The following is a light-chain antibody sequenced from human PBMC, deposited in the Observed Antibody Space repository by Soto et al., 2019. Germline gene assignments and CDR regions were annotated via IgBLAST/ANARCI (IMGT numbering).Light chain of an antibody. CDR1: QSVGSSY. Sequence: EVVLTQSPGTLSLSPGERATPSYRASQSVGSSYLAWYQQKPGQAPRLLIYGASSRATGIPDRFSGSGSGTDLTLTISRLEPEDCEVYDCQQYGSSPITFGQGTRLEIK. J-gene: IGKJ5*01. V-gene: IGKV3-20*01. CDR2: GAS. CDR3: QQYGSSPIT.